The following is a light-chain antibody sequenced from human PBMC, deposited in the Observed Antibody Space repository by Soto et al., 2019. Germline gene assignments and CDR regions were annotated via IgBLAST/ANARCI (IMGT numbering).Light chain of an antibody. CDR3: RSFAGNNNLV. Sequence: QSALTKPPSASGSPGQSVTISCTGTSSDVGGSNYVSWYQQHPGKPPKLMISEVSKRPSGVPDRFSGSKSGNTASLTVSGLQAEDEADYYCRSFAGNNNLVFGGGTKLTFL. V-gene: IGLV2-8*01. CDR2: EVS. CDR1: SSDVGGSNY. J-gene: IGLJ2*01.